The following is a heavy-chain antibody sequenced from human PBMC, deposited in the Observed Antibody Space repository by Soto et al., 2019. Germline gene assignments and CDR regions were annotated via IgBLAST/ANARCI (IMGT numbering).Heavy chain of an antibody. CDR2: INTYNGQT. J-gene: IGHJ4*02. Sequence: AASVKVSCKTSGYTFTTYSITWVRQAPGQGLEWVGWINTYNGQTHYAQKFQGRLTVTADTSSGTVYMELRSLASDDTAAYYCARGPQTSDFWGQGTLVTVSS. V-gene: IGHV1-18*04. D-gene: IGHD2-2*01. CDR3: ARGPQTSDF. CDR1: GYTFTTYS.